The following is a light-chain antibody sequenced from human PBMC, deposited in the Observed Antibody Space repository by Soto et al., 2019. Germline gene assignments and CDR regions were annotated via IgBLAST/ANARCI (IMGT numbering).Light chain of an antibody. Sequence: VLAQPPSVSGAPGQRVTISCTGSSSNIGAGYDVHWYQQLPGTAPKLLIYGNSNRPSGVPDRFSGSKSGTSASLAITGLQAEDEADYYCQSYDSSLSGSSVFGTGTKVTVL. V-gene: IGLV1-40*01. CDR1: SSNIGAGYD. J-gene: IGLJ1*01. CDR2: GNS. CDR3: QSYDSSLSGSSV.